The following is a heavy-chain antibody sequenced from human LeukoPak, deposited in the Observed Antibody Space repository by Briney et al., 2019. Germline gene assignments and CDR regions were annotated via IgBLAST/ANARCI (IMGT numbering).Heavy chain of an antibody. J-gene: IGHJ4*02. CDR2: ISYDGSNK. CDR3: AKSETSFYFFDY. D-gene: IGHD3-3*02. CDR1: GFSFSSYA. Sequence: PGGSLRLSCAASGFSFSSYAMHWVRQAPGKGLEWVALISYDGSNKYYADSVKGRCTISRDNSKNTPDLQMNSLRPEDTAVYYCAKSETSFYFFDYWGQGTLVTVSS. V-gene: IGHV3-30*18.